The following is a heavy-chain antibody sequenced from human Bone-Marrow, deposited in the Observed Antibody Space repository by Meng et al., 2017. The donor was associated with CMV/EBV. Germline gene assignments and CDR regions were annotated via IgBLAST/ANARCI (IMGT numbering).Heavy chain of an antibody. Sequence: ASVKVSCKASGYTFTSYYMHWVRQAPGQGLEWMGIINPSGGSTSYAQKFQGRVTMTRDTSTSTVYMELSSLRSEDTAVYYCARDMGNCSSTSCKTSYYYYGMDVWAQGTTVTVSS. CDR1: GYTFTSYY. CDR2: INPSGGST. J-gene: IGHJ6*02. D-gene: IGHD2-2*01. V-gene: IGHV1-46*01. CDR3: ARDMGNCSSTSCKTSYYYYGMDV.